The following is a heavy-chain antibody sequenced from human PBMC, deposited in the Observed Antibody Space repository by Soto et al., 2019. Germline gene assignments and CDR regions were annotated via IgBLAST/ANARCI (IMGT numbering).Heavy chain of an antibody. D-gene: IGHD6-13*01. V-gene: IGHV1-3*01. CDR2: INAGNGNT. J-gene: IGHJ5*02. CDR1: GYTFTSYA. Sequence: ASVKVSCKASGYTFTSYAMHWVRQAPGQRLEWMGWINAGNGNTKYSQKFQGRVTITRDTSASTAYMELSSLRSEDTAVYYCAIERGGSSSWYFGAVNWFDPWGKGTLVTVSS. CDR3: AIERGGSSSWYFGAVNWFDP.